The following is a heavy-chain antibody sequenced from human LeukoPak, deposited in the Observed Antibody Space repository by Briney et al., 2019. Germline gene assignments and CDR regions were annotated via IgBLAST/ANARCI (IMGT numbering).Heavy chain of an antibody. CDR3: ARDSGYYDSSGYIY. V-gene: IGHV3-7*01. J-gene: IGHJ4*02. CDR2: IKTDGSEK. D-gene: IGHD3-22*01. CDR1: GFTLSSHW. Sequence: QPGGSLRLSCAVSGFTLSSHWMSWVRQAPGKGLEWVANIKTDGSEKYYVDSVKGRFTISRDNAKNSLYLQMNSLRADDTAVYYCARDSGYYDSSGYIYWGQGTLVTVSS.